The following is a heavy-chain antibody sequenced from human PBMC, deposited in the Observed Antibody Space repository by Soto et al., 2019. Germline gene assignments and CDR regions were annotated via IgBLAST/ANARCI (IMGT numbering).Heavy chain of an antibody. CDR2: ISGGGDTT. J-gene: IGHJ4*02. CDR1: GFTFNNYA. CDR3: AKGRGGSGSLTPRVDF. V-gene: IGHV3-23*01. D-gene: IGHD3-10*01. Sequence: EVQLLESGGGLVQPGGSLRLSCAASGFTFNNYAMTWVRQAPGKGLVWVSAISGGGDTTSYPDSVKGRFTVSRDGSKNTLYLQMSSLRAEDTALYYCAKGRGGSGSLTPRVDFWGQGTLVTVSS.